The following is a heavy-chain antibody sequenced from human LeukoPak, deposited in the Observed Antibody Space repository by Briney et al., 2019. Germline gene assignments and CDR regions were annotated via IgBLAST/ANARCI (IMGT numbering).Heavy chain of an antibody. J-gene: IGHJ3*02. Sequence: ASVKVSCKASGYTFTSYGISWVRQAPGQGLEWMGWISAYNGNTNYAQKLQGRVTMTRDTSISTAYMELSRLRSDDTAVYCCACYYDSSGWALDAFDIWGQGTMVTVSS. V-gene: IGHV1-18*01. D-gene: IGHD3-22*01. CDR1: GYTFTSYG. CDR3: ACYYDSSGWALDAFDI. CDR2: ISAYNGNT.